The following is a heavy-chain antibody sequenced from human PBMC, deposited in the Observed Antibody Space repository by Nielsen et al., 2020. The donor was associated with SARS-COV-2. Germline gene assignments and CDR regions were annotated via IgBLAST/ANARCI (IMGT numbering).Heavy chain of an antibody. J-gene: IGHJ4*02. D-gene: IGHD4-17*01. CDR1: GFTFSSYW. Sequence: GESLKISYAASGFTFSSYWMHWVRQAPGKGLVWVSRINSDGSSTSYADSVKGRFTISRDNAKNTLYLQMNSLRAEDTAVYYCARDPYGDYGFDYWGQGTLVTVSS. CDR2: INSDGSST. CDR3: ARDPYGDYGFDY. V-gene: IGHV3-74*01.